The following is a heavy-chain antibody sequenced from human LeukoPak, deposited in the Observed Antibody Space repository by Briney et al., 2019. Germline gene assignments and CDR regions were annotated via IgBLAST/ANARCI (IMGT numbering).Heavy chain of an antibody. CDR2: IKQDGSEK. V-gene: IGHV3-7*01. CDR1: GFTFSSYW. D-gene: IGHD3-22*01. CDR3: ARVGYYYHY. J-gene: IGHJ4*02. Sequence: GGSLRLSCAASGFTFSSYWMSWVRQAPGKGLEWVATIKQDGSEKDFVDSVKGRFTISRDDAKNSLYLQMNSLRAEDTALYYCARVGYYYHYWGQGTLVTVSS.